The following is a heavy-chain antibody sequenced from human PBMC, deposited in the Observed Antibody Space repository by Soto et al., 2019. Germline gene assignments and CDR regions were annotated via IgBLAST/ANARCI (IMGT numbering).Heavy chain of an antibody. Sequence: QVQLVESGGGVVQPGGSLRLSCAASGFIFSGYAMHWVRQAPGKGLEWVAVISYDGNTQYYADSVKGRFTVSRDNSNNMLYVEMNNLRYEDTAMYYCAKETNAYEINFWGQGTLVTVSS. J-gene: IGHJ4*02. CDR3: AKETNAYEINF. D-gene: IGHD3-9*01. CDR1: GFIFSGYA. V-gene: IGHV3-30-3*01. CDR2: ISYDGNTQ.